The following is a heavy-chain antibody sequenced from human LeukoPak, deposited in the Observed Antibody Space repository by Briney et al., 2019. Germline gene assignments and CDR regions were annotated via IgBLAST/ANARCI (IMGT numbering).Heavy chain of an antibody. J-gene: IGHJ4*02. Sequence: SETLSLTCAVYGGSFSGYYWSWIRQPPAKGLEWIGEINHSGSTNYNPSLKSRVTISVDTSKNQFSLKLSSVTAADTAVYYCARGDYDILTGYPRPFDYWGQGTLVTVSS. CDR3: ARGDYDILTGYPRPFDY. D-gene: IGHD3-9*01. CDR1: GGSFSGYY. CDR2: INHSGST. V-gene: IGHV4-34*01.